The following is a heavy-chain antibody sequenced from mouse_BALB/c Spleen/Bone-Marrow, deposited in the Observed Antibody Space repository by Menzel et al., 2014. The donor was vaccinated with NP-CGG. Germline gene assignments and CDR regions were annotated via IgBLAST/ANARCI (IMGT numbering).Heavy chain of an antibody. CDR1: GFTFSSYT. J-gene: IGHJ3*01. Sequence: EVMLVESGGGLVKPGGSLKLSCASSGFTFSSYTMSRVSQTRGKRLEWVATIRSGGSYTYYPDRAKGRFTISRDNAKNPLYLQMRNLEPEDTSIYYCTIVDYDVGFVYWAKRTLVTMSA. D-gene: IGHD2-4*01. CDR2: IRSGGSYT. V-gene: IGHV5-6-4*01. CDR3: TIVDYDVGFVY.